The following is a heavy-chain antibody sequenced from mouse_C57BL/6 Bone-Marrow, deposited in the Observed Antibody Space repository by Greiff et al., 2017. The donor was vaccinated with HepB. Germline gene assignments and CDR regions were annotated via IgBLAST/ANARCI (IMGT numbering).Heavy chain of an antibody. J-gene: IGHJ1*03. Sequence: QVQLQQPGAELVRPGTSVKLSCKASGYTFTSYWMHWVKQRPGQGLEWIGVIDPSDSYTNYNQKFKGKATLTVDTSSSTAYMQLSSLASEDSAVYCCARDYGSSYLWGTGTTVTVSS. V-gene: IGHV1-59*01. CDR3: ARDYGSSYL. D-gene: IGHD1-1*01. CDR1: GYTFTSYW. CDR2: IDPSDSYT.